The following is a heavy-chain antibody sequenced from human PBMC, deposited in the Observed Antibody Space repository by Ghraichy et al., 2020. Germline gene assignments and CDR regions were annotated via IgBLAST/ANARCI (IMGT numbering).Heavy chain of an antibody. CDR3: ARVHDFWSGYPFDY. V-gene: IGHV3-48*02. CDR2: IISSSSTI. J-gene: IGHJ4*02. CDR1: GFTFSSYS. Sequence: SCAASGFTFSSYSMNWVRQAPGKGLEWVSYIISSSSTIYYADSVKGRFTISRDNAKNSLYLQMNSLRDEDTAVYYCARVHDFWSGYPFDYWGQGTLVTVSS. D-gene: IGHD3-3*01.